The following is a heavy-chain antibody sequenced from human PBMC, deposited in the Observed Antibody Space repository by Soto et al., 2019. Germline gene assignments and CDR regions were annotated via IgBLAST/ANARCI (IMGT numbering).Heavy chain of an antibody. CDR1: GFTFSSYS. CDR2: ISSSSSTI. Sequence: GGSLRLSCAASGFTFSSYSMNWVRQAPGKGLEWVSYISSSSSTIYYADSVKGRFTISRDNAKNSLYLQRNSLRAEDTAVYYCARAAYYDILTGYYSPYVFDYWGQGTLVTVSS. V-gene: IGHV3-48*01. CDR3: ARAAYYDILTGYYSPYVFDY. D-gene: IGHD3-9*01. J-gene: IGHJ4*02.